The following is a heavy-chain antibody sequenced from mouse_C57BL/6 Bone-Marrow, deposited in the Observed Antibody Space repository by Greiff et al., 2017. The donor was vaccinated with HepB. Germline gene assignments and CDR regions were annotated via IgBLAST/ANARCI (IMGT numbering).Heavy chain of an antibody. Sequence: QVQLQQSGAELVKPGASVKMSCKASGYTFTSYWLTWVKQRPGQGLEWIGDIYPGSGSTNYNEKFKSKATLTVDTSSSTAYMQLSSLTSEDSAVYYCARAYGTLPDYWGQGTTLTVSS. J-gene: IGHJ2*01. V-gene: IGHV1-55*01. CDR1: GYTFTSYW. D-gene: IGHD1-1*01. CDR3: ARAYGTLPDY. CDR2: IYPGSGST.